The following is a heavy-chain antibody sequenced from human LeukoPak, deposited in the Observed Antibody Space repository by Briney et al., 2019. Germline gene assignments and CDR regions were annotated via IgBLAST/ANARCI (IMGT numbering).Heavy chain of an antibody. CDR1: GFTFSSYA. D-gene: IGHD2-2*01. V-gene: IGHV3-30*03. J-gene: IGHJ4*02. CDR2: ISNDGDNK. CDR3: ASDAMSAPGGY. Sequence: AGGSLRLSCAASGFTFSSYAMHWVRQAPGKGLEWVAAISNDGDNKYYVDSLKGRFTVSRDNSIDTLYLQMNSLRADDTAVYYCASDAMSAPGGYWGQGTLLTVSS.